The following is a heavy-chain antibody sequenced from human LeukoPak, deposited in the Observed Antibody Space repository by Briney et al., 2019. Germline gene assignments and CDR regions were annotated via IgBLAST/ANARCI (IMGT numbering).Heavy chain of an antibody. J-gene: IGHJ4*02. CDR3: TTDFFVVVVADTRATG. V-gene: IGHV3-15*01. CDR1: GFTFSSYS. CDR2: IKSKTDGGTT. Sequence: GGSLRLSCAASGFTFSSYSMNWVRQAPGKGLEWVGRIKSKTDGGTTDYAAPVKGRFTISRDDSKNTLYLQMNSLKTEDTAVYYCTTDFFVVVVADTRATGRGQGTLVTVSS. D-gene: IGHD2-15*01.